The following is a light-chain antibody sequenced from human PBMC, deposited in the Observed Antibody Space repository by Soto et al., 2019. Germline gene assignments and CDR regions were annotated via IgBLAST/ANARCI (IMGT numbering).Light chain of an antibody. CDR2: GSS. CDR1: QSISRN. Sequence: DIQMTQSPSSLSASVGDRVTITCWASQSISRNLNWYQQKPGKAPNLLIFGSSTLQTGVPSRFTGSGSGTDFTLTISSLQPEDFATYYCQHSYDILWTFGQGTNVEIK. V-gene: IGKV1-39*01. J-gene: IGKJ1*01. CDR3: QHSYDILWT.